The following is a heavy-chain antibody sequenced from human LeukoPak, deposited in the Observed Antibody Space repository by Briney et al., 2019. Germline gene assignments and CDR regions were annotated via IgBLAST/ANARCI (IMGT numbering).Heavy chain of an antibody. V-gene: IGHV3-23*01. J-gene: IGHJ4*02. CDR2: ISGSGDST. Sequence: GGSLRLSCAVSGFTFSSCAMSWVRQAPGKGLEWVSGISGSGDSTSYADSVKGRFSVSRDNSKNTLYLQMNSLRAEDTALYYCARNISSGWYVDYWGPGTLVTVSS. CDR3: ARNISSGWYVDY. CDR1: GFTFSSCA. D-gene: IGHD6-19*01.